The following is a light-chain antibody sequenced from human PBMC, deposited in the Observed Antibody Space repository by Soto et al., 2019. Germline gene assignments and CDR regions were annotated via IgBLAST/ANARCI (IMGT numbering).Light chain of an antibody. CDR1: SGHSDYA. V-gene: IGLV4-69*01. CDR2: LNSDGSH. Sequence: QLVLTQSPSASASPGDTVKLTCTLSSGHSDYAIAWHQQQPEKGPRYLMKLNSDGSHSKGDGIPDRFSGSSSGAERDLTISSLQSEDEADYYCQIWGTGCCVFGGGTKLTVL. J-gene: IGLJ3*02. CDR3: QIWGTGCCV.